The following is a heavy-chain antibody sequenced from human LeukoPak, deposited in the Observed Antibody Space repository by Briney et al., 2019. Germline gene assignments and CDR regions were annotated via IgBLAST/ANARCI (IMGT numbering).Heavy chain of an antibody. V-gene: IGHV3-30-3*01. J-gene: IGHJ5*02. D-gene: IGHD3-3*02. Sequence: QPGRSLRLSCAASGFTFSSYAMHWVRQAPGKGLEWVAVISYDGSNKYYADSVKGRFTISRDNSKNTLYLQTNSLRAEDTAVYYCARGPASISWFDPWGQGTLVTVSS. CDR3: ARGPASISWFDP. CDR2: ISYDGSNK. CDR1: GFTFSSYA.